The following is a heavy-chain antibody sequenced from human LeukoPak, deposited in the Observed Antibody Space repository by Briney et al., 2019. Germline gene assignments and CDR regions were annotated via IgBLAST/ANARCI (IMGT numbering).Heavy chain of an antibody. CDR1: GFTFSSYG. V-gene: IGHV3-30*18. D-gene: IGHD2-2*01. Sequence: GGSLRLSCAASGFTFSSYGMHWVRQAPGKGLEGVAVISYDGSNKYYADSVKGRFTITRDNSKNTLYLQMNSLRAEDTAVYYCAKEYCSSTSCYGGMDVWGQGTTVTVSS. CDR3: AKEYCSSTSCYGGMDV. CDR2: ISYDGSNK. J-gene: IGHJ6*02.